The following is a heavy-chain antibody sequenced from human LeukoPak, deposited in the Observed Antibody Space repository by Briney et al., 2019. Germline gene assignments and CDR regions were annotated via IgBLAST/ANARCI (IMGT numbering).Heavy chain of an antibody. CDR2: IYTSENT. CDR1: GGYIGSYS. J-gene: IGHJ6*03. CDR3: AREGDYGDYSKSFYYMDV. V-gene: IGHV4-4*07. Sequence: SETLSLTCTVSGGYIGSYSWSWIRQPAGKGLEWIGRIYTSENTDYNPSLKSRFTTSVDMSTSQFSLRLTSVTAADTAVYYCAREGDYGDYSKSFYYMDVWGKGTTVTVSS. D-gene: IGHD4-17*01.